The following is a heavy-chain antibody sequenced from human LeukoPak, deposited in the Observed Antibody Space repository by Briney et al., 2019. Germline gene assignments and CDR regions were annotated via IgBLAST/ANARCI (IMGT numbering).Heavy chain of an antibody. V-gene: IGHV3-43*01. CDR1: GFTFDDYA. CDR2: ISWDGGST. D-gene: IGHD1-26*01. J-gene: IGHJ3*02. Sequence: PGGSLRLSCAASGFTFDDYAMHWVRQAPGKGLEWVSLISWDGGSTYYADSVKGRFTISRDNSKNSLYLQMNSLRTEDTALYYCAKDYSGSYYRAFDIWGQGTMVTVSS. CDR3: AKDYSGSYYRAFDI.